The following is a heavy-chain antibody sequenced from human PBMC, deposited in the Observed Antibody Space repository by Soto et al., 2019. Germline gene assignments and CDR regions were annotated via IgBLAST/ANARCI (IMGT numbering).Heavy chain of an antibody. Sequence: EVQLVESGGGLVQPGRSLRLSCAASGFTFDANGMRCVRQAPGKGLEWVAGISWNGYTIGYADSVKGRFTISRDNAKNFLYLQMNSLRVEDTALYYCAKEEGGWGQGTLVTVPS. D-gene: IGHD2-15*01. CDR2: ISWNGYTI. CDR1: GFTFDANG. V-gene: IGHV3-9*01. CDR3: AKEEGG. J-gene: IGHJ4*02.